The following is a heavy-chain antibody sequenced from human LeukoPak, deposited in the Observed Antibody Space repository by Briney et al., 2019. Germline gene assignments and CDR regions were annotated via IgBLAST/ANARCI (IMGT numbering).Heavy chain of an antibody. V-gene: IGHV4-39*01. CDR1: GGSISSGSYF. J-gene: IGHJ4*02. CDR3: ALSGERPAMVPPAFDY. D-gene: IGHD5-18*01. Sequence: SETLSLTCTVSGGSISSGSYFWGWIRQPPGKGLEWIGTIYSGGSTYYNPSLKSRVTISVDTSKNQFSLKLSSVTAADTAVYYCALSGERPAMVPPAFDYWGQGTLVTVSS. CDR2: IYSGGST.